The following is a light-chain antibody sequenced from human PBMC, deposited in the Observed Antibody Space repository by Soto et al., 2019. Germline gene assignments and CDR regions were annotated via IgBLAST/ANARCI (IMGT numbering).Light chain of an antibody. CDR3: QQYNRWPLT. CDR1: QNIHDK. V-gene: IGKV3-15*01. J-gene: IGKJ4*01. Sequence: EIVMTQSPATLSVSPGERVSLSCRASQNIHDKLAWYQQKPGQTPRLLIYDASTRATGISGSFSGSGSGTEFTLTISSLQSEDFAVYCCQQYNRWPLTFGGGTKVEIK. CDR2: DAS.